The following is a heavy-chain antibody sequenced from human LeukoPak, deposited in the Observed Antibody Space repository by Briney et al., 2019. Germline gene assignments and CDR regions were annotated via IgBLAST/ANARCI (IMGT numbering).Heavy chain of an antibody. CDR1: RGSISSYY. CDR2: IYDTGST. CDR3: ARLTTRPGGIRPLILDY. V-gene: IGHV4-59*01. J-gene: IGHJ4*02. Sequence: SETLSLTCTVSRGSISSYYWTWIRHSPEERLERILYIYDTGSTRYNPSLESRATISVDPSKNQFSLKLSAVTAADTAVYYCARLTTRPGGIRPLILDYWGQGTLVTVSS. D-gene: IGHD1-1*01.